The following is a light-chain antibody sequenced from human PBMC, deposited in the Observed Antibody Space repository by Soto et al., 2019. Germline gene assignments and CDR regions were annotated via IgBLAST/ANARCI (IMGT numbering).Light chain of an antibody. CDR2: GAS. Sequence: EIVMAQSPATLSVSPGERATLSCRASQSVGSNLAWYQQKPGQAPRLLIYGASTRVTGIPARFSGSGSGTEFTLTINSLQSEDFAVYYCQQYNSWPPITFGQGTRLEIK. CDR1: QSVGSN. J-gene: IGKJ5*01. V-gene: IGKV3-15*01. CDR3: QQYNSWPPIT.